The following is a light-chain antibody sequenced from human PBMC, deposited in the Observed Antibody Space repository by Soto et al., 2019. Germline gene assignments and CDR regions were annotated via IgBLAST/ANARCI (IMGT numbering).Light chain of an antibody. CDR3: SSYTVTRPLGL. J-gene: IGLJ2*01. V-gene: IGLV2-14*03. Sequence: QSALTQPASVSGSPGQSITISCTGTSSDVGGYNYVSWYQQHPGKAPKLLIYGVSNRPPGVSNRFSGSKSGNTASLTISGLQAEDEADYYCSSYTVTRPLGLFGGGTQLTVL. CDR1: SSDVGGYNY. CDR2: GVS.